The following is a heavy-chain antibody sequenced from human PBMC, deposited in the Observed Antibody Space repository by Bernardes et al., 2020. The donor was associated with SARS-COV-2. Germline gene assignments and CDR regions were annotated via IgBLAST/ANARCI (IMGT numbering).Heavy chain of an antibody. CDR3: SKNAKYSSSSMEV. D-gene: IGHD6-6*01. CDR2: ISYDGSIK. V-gene: IGHV3-30*18. J-gene: IGHJ6*02. Sequence: GGSLRLSCAASGFTFSTYGMHWVRQAPGKGLEWVAVISYDGSIKYYGDSVKGRFTISRDNSKNTLYLEMNSLRAEDTAVYYCSKNAKYSSSSMEVWGQGTTVNVS. CDR1: GFTFSTYG.